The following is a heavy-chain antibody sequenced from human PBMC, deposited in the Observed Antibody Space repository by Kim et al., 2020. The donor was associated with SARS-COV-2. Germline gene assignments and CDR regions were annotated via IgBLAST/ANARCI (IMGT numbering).Heavy chain of an antibody. J-gene: IGHJ6*02. D-gene: IGHD4-17*01. CDR3: ATLGNYGDYVSYYYYYGMDV. Sequence: RFTISRDNSKNTLYLQMNSLRAEDTAVYYCATLGNYGDYVSYYYYYGMDVWGQGTTVTVSS. V-gene: IGHV3-30*07.